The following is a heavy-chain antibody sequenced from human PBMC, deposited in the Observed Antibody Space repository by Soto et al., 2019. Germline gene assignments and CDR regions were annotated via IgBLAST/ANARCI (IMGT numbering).Heavy chain of an antibody. J-gene: IGHJ4*02. CDR2: VYYSGST. Sequence: QLQLQESGPRLVKPSETLSLTCTVSGGSISSSIYYWGWIRQPPGKGLEWIGNVYYSGSTYYNPSLQSRVTISADTSKNQFSLRLNSVTASDTAVYYCARRLAVTGTLEYYFDYWGQGSLVTVSS. D-gene: IGHD6-19*01. V-gene: IGHV4-39*01. CDR1: GGSISSSIYY. CDR3: ARRLAVTGTLEYYFDY.